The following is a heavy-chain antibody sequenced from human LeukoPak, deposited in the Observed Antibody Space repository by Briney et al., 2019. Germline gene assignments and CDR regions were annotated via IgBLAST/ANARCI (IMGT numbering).Heavy chain of an antibody. D-gene: IGHD6-19*01. J-gene: IGHJ5*02. CDR1: GGTFSSYD. CDR2: MNPNSGNT. V-gene: IGHV1-8*01. CDR3: ARSRSGWYAWFDP. Sequence: ASVKVSCKASGGTFSSYDINWVRQATGQGLEWMGWMNPNSGNTGYAQKFQGRVTMTRNTSISTAYMELSSLRSEDTAVYYCARSRSGWYAWFDPWGQGTLVTVSS.